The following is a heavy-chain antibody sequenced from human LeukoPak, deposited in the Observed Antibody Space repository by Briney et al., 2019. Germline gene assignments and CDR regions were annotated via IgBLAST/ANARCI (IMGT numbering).Heavy chain of an antibody. CDR2: IYYSGST. CDR1: GGSISSSSYY. J-gene: IGHJ4*02. V-gene: IGHV4-39*07. D-gene: IGHD3-10*01. Sequence: SETLSLTCTVSGGSISSSSYYWGWIRQPPGKGLEWIGSIYYSGSTYYNPSLKSRVTISVDTSKNQFSLKLSSVTAADTAVYYCARDELALLWFGDWGQGTLVTVSS. CDR3: ARDELALLWFGD.